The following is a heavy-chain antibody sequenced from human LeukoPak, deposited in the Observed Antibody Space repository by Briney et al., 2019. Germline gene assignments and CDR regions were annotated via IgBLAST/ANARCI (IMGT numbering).Heavy chain of an antibody. Sequence: PSETLSLTCTVSGGSISSSSYYWGWIRQPPGKGLEWIGYIYYSGSTNYNPSLKSRVTISVDTSKNQFSLKLSSVTAADTAVYYCARIYGSGYYYYYMDVWGKGTTVTISS. CDR1: GGSISSSSYY. CDR3: ARIYGSGYYYYYMDV. CDR2: IYYSGST. V-gene: IGHV4-61*05. J-gene: IGHJ6*03. D-gene: IGHD3-10*01.